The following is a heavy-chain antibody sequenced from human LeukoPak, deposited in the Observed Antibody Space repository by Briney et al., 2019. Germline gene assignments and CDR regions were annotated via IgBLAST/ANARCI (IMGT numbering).Heavy chain of an antibody. J-gene: IGHJ4*02. CDR3: ANDAVRGVMKHDY. Sequence: GGSLRLSRAASGFTFSSYGMHWVRQAPGKGLEWVAFIRYDGSNKYYADSVKGRFTISRDNSKNTLYLQMNSLRAEDTAVYYCANDAVRGVMKHDYWGQGTLVTVSS. CDR1: GFTFSSYG. D-gene: IGHD3-10*01. V-gene: IGHV3-30*02. CDR2: IRYDGSNK.